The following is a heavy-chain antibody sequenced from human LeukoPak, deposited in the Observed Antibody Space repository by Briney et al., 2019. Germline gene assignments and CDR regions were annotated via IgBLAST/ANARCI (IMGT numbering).Heavy chain of an antibody. CDR3: AREVENCTNGVCYLDY. V-gene: IGHV4-34*01. CDR2: INHSGST. D-gene: IGHD2-8*01. CDR1: GGSFSGYY. J-gene: IGHJ4*02. Sequence: PSETLSLTCAVYGGSFSGYYWSWIRQPPGKGLEWIGEINHSGSTNYNPSLKSRVTISVDTSKNQFSLKLSSVTAADTAVYYCAREVENCTNGVCYLDYWGQGTLVTVSS.